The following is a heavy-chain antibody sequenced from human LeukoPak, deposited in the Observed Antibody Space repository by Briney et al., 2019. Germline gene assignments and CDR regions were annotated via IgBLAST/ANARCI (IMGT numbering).Heavy chain of an antibody. Sequence: GRSLRLSCAASGFTFDDYAMHWVRQAPGKGLEWVSGISWNSGSIGYADSVKGRFTISRDNAKNSLYLQMNSLRAGDTALYYCAKVQFGELTNDAFDIWGQGTMVTVSS. CDR1: GFTFDDYA. CDR2: ISWNSGSI. J-gene: IGHJ3*02. D-gene: IGHD3-10*01. CDR3: AKVQFGELTNDAFDI. V-gene: IGHV3-9*01.